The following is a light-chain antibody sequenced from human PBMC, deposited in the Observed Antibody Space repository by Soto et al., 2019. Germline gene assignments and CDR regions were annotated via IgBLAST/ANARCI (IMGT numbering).Light chain of an antibody. V-gene: IGKV3-11*01. J-gene: IGKJ1*01. CDR3: HQRQSWPRT. CDR1: QTISKNY. Sequence: EIVLTQSPGTLSLSPGERATLSCRASQTISKNYIAWYQQKPGRAPRLLIYATSNRATGIPARFSASGTGTDFTLTISDVQPEDFAVYYCHQRQSWPRTFGQGTKVDI. CDR2: ATS.